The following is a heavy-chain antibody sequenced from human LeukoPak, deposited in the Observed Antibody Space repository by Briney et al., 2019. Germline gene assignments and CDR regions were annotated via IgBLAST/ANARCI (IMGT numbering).Heavy chain of an antibody. CDR1: GFTFSSYG. Sequence: GGSLRLSCAASGFTFSSYGMHWVRQAPGKGLEWVAVISYDGSNKYYADSVKGRFTISRDNSKNTLYLQMNSLRAEDTAVYYCAKDPYDFWSGPTKNWFDPWGQGTLVTVSS. V-gene: IGHV3-30*18. J-gene: IGHJ5*02. D-gene: IGHD3-3*01. CDR2: ISYDGSNK. CDR3: AKDPYDFWSGPTKNWFDP.